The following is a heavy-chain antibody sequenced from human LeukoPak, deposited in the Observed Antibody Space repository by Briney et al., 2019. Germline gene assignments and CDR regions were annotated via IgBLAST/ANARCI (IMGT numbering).Heavy chain of an antibody. CDR3: ASVEYYGSGSYYNWFDP. CDR2: IVTAGDT. CDR1: GFTFNMYD. J-gene: IGHJ5*02. V-gene: IGHV3-13*01. D-gene: IGHD3-10*01. Sequence: PGGSLRLSCAASGFTFNMYDMHWDRQATGKVLEWVSAIVTAGDTYYPNSLKGRFTISRTYAKKSLNCHMNSLKVGATAGSYCASVEYYGSGSYYNWFDPWGQGTLVTVSS.